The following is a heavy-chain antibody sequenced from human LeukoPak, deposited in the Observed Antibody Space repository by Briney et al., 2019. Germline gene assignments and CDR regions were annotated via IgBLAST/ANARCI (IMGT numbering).Heavy chain of an antibody. D-gene: IGHD2-2*01. CDR2: ISWNGGST. CDR3: AKDIGYQLLPEAFDY. Sequence: QSGGSLRLSCAASGFTFDDYAIHWVRQAPGKGLEWVSLISWNGGSTYYADSVKGRFTISRDNSKNSLYLQMNSLRAEDTALYYCAKDIGYQLLPEAFDYWGQGTLVTVSS. V-gene: IGHV3-43D*04. CDR1: GFTFDDYA. J-gene: IGHJ4*02.